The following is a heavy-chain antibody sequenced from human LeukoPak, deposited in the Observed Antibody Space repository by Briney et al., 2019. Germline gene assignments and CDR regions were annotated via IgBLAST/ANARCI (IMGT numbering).Heavy chain of an antibody. J-gene: IGHJ4*02. D-gene: IGHD3-10*01. V-gene: IGHV4-30-4*01. CDR1: GGSISCGDYY. CDR2: IYYSGST. Sequence: SQTLSLTCTVSGGSISCGDYYWRWIRQPPGKGMEWIGYIYYSGSTYYNPSLKSRVTISVDTSKNQFSLKLSSLTAADTAVYYCASSYRYFDYWGQGTLVTVSS. CDR3: ASSYRYFDY.